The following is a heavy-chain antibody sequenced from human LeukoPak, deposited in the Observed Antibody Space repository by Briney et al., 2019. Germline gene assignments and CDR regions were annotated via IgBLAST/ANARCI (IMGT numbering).Heavy chain of an antibody. J-gene: IGHJ4*02. CDR1: GFTFSSYW. CDR2: IKQDGSEK. D-gene: IGHD2-21*02. Sequence: GSLRLSCAASGFTFSSYWMSWVRQAPGKGLEWVANIKQDGSEKYYVDSVKGRFTISRDNAKNSLYLQMNSLRAEDTAVYYCARATPSRDYYFDYWGQGTLVTVSS. V-gene: IGHV3-7*03. CDR3: ARATPSRDYYFDY.